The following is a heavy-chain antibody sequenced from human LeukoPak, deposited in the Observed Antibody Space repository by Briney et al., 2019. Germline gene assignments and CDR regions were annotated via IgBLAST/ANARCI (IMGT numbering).Heavy chain of an antibody. Sequence: GGSLRLSCTVSGITFSRYWMTWVRQAPGKGLEWVANINQDGNRENYVDSVKGRFSISRDNAKNSLFLQMHSLRAEDTAVYYCATTFPYCSDGTCALGGQGTLVTVSS. CDR1: GITFSRYW. CDR2: INQDGNRE. J-gene: IGHJ4*02. D-gene: IGHD2-15*01. CDR3: ATTFPYCSDGTCAL. V-gene: IGHV3-7*01.